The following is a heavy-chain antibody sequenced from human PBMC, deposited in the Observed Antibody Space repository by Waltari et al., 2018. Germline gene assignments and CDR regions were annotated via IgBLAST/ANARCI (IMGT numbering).Heavy chain of an antibody. CDR3: ARDGKYSSGWYYYYYYGMDV. D-gene: IGHD6-19*01. CDR1: GDSVSSNSAA. Sequence: QVQLQQSGPGLVKPSQTLSLTCAISGDSVSSNSAAWNWIRQSPSRGLEGLGRTYYRSKWYNDYAVSVKSRITINPDTSKNQFSLQLNSVTPEDTAVYYCARDGKYSSGWYYYYYYGMDVWGQGTTVTVSS. CDR2: TYYRSKWYN. V-gene: IGHV6-1*01. J-gene: IGHJ6*02.